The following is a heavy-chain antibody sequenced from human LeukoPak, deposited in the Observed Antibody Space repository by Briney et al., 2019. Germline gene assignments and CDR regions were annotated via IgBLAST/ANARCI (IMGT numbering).Heavy chain of an antibody. CDR3: ARARSYYDSSGYGDY. CDR2: ISSSGSTI. J-gene: IGHJ4*02. D-gene: IGHD3-22*01. V-gene: IGHV3-48*03. Sequence: GGSLRLSCAASGFTFSSYEMNWVRQAPGKGLEWVSYISSSGSTIYYADSVKGRFTIPRDNAKNSLYLQMNSLRAEDTAVYYCARARSYYDSSGYGDYWGQGTLVTVSS. CDR1: GFTFSSYE.